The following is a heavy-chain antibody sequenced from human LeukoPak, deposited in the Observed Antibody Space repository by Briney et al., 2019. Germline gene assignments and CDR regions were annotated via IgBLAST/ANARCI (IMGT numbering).Heavy chain of an antibody. D-gene: IGHD3-22*01. CDR1: GGTFGTYG. CDR3: ARDRPYHDRSGYYVRYFDL. CDR2: IIPILGMV. Sequence: SVKVSCKASGGTFGTYGVNWVRQAPGQGPEWVGRIIPILGMVDYAQKLQGRVTITADTSTGTVYMDLSRLKSEDTAVYYCARDRPYHDRSGYYVRYFDLWGRGTLVTVSS. V-gene: IGHV1-69*04. J-gene: IGHJ2*01.